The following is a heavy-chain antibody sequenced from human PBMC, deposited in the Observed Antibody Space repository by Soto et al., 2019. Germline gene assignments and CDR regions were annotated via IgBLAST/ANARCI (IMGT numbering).Heavy chain of an antibody. Sequence: QLQLQESGSGLVKPSQTLSLTCTVSGGSIRTGGYSWSWIRQPPGKGLEWIGNTYHSGNPYYHPSLKSRVTISVDGSKNQFSLKVSSVTAADTAVYYCAREDYGDYGGYFDYWGQASLVTVSS. CDR1: GGSIRTGGYS. V-gene: IGHV4-30-2*01. D-gene: IGHD4-17*01. CDR3: AREDYGDYGGYFDY. J-gene: IGHJ4*02. CDR2: TYHSGNP.